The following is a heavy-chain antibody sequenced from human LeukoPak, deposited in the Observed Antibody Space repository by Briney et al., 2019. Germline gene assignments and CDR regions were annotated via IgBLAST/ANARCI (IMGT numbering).Heavy chain of an antibody. CDR1: GGSISSGSYY. V-gene: IGHV4-61*02. D-gene: IGHD2-2*01. CDR2: IYTSGST. Sequence: PSETLSLTCTVSGGSISSGSYYWSWIRQPAGKGLEWIGRIYTSGSTNYNPSLKSRVTISVDTSKNQFSLKLSSVTAADTAVYYCARVRCSSTSCYDWVAVNGFDPWGQGILVTVSS. J-gene: IGHJ5*02. CDR3: ARVRCSSTSCYDWVAVNGFDP.